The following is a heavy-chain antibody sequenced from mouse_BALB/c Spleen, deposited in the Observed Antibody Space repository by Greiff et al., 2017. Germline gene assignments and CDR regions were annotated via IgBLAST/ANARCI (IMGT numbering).Heavy chain of an antibody. CDR3: ARGGRPYFDY. CDR2: INPYNGDT. Sequence: DVKLQESGPELVKPGASVKISCKASGYSFTGYFMNWVMQSHGKSLEWIGRINPYNGDTFYNQKFKGKATLTVDKSSSTAHMELRSLASEDSAVYYCARGGRPYFDYWGQGTTLTVSS. V-gene: IGHV1-20*02. J-gene: IGHJ2*01. CDR1: GYSFTGYF.